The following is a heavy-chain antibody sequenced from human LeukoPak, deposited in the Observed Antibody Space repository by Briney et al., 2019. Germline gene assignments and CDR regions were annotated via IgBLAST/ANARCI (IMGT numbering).Heavy chain of an antibody. Sequence: SETLSLTCTVSGGSISTSYYYWGWIRQPPGKGLEWIGNIHNSESTYYNPSLKSRVTISVDTSKNQFSLKLSSVTAADTAVYYCARHMDYGDYEGGAFDIWGQGTMVTVSS. CDR2: IHNSEST. D-gene: IGHD4-17*01. CDR1: GGSISTSYYY. CDR3: ARHMDYGDYEGGAFDI. V-gene: IGHV4-39*01. J-gene: IGHJ3*02.